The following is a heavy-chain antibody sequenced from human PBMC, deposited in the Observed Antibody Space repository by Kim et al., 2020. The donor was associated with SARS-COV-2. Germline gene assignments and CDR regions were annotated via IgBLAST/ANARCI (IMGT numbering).Heavy chain of an antibody. CDR2: ISGSGGST. J-gene: IGHJ6*02. D-gene: IGHD2-2*01. V-gene: IGHV3-23*01. CDR3: AKEPSVVIPAATGGMDV. CDR1: GITFSNYA. Sequence: GGSLRLSCAASGITFSNYAMSWVRQAPGKGLEWVSGISGSGGSTYYADSVKGRFIISRDNSKNTQYLQMNSLRAEDTAVYYCAKEPSVVIPAATGGMDVWGQGTTVTVSS.